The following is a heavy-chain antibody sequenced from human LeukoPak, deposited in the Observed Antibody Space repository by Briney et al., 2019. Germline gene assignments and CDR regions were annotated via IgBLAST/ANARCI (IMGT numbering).Heavy chain of an antibody. CDR2: MNPNSGNT. J-gene: IGHJ6*03. V-gene: IGHV1-8*01. CDR1: GYTFNRYD. D-gene: IGHD1-26*01. CDR3: ARGVLELQYYSYMDV. Sequence: ASVKVACKASGYTFNRYDINWLRQATGQGLEWIGWMNPNSGNTGYAQSFQGRVTMTRNTSISTAYMELSSLRSEDTAVYYGARGVLELQYYSYMDVWGKGTTVTVSS.